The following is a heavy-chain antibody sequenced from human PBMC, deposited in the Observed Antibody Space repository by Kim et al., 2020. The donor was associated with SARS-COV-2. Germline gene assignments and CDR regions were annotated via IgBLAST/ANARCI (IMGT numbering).Heavy chain of an antibody. V-gene: IGHV3-7*03. CDR2: IKPEGRDK. Sequence: GGSLRLSCAASGFAFSSFWMSWVRQAPGKGLEWVANIKPEGRDKYYVDSVRGRFTISRDNAKNSVYLQMNSLRVDDTAIYYCARDGIDYWGQGTLVTVSS. J-gene: IGHJ4*02. D-gene: IGHD1-26*01. CDR3: ARDGIDY. CDR1: GFAFSSFW.